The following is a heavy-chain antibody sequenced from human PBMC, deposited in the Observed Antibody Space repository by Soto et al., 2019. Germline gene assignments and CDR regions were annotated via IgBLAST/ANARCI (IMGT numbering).Heavy chain of an antibody. CDR2: INSDGSRT. D-gene: IGHD3-10*01. V-gene: IGHV3-74*01. Sequence: GGSLRLSCAASGFTFRSYGMHWVRQAPGKGLVWVARINSDGSRTSYADSVKGRFTISRDKAKNTLYLQMNSLRAEDTAVYYCGRTAGEYFYYYGLDVWGQGTTVTVSS. CDR1: GFTFRSYG. J-gene: IGHJ6*02. CDR3: GRTAGEYFYYYGLDV.